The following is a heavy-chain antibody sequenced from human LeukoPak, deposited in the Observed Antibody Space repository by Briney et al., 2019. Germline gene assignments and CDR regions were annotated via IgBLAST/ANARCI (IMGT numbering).Heavy chain of an antibody. Sequence: PSETLSLTCAVYGGSFSGYYCSWIRQPPGKGLEWIGEINHSGSTNYNPSLKSRVTISVDTSKNQFSLKLSSVTAADTAVYYCATATGYCSSTSCPDYYYYYYMDVWGKGTTVTISS. CDR2: INHSGST. CDR1: GGSFSGYY. V-gene: IGHV4-34*01. D-gene: IGHD2-2*01. J-gene: IGHJ6*03. CDR3: ATATGYCSSTSCPDYYYYYYMDV.